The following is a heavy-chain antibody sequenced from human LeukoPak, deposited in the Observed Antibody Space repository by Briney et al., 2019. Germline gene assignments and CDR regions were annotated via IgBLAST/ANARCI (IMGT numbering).Heavy chain of an antibody. V-gene: IGHV4-59*13. CDR3: AREDYDSRVSFLPNYWFFDL. J-gene: IGHJ2*01. CDR2: AHHSGST. D-gene: IGHD3-22*01. CDR1: GASISGYY. Sequence: SETLSLTCKVSGASISGYYWSWIRQPPGKGLEWIGFAHHSGSTDYNPSLKSRVTISVGTSKNQLSLKLISVTTADSAVYFCAREDYDSRVSFLPNYWFFDLWGRGTLVTVSS.